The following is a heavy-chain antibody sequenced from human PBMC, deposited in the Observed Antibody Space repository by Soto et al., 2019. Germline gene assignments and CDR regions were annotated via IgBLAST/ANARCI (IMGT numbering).Heavy chain of an antibody. CDR1: SASLDVNY. Sequence: WGCMDIACAVSSASLDVNYCDWLRPPPGKGLEWIGEINHSGSTNYNPSLKSRVTISLDKSENQFSLKVTSLTAADTAVYYCASRDPGTSVDYWVQGTVVPVSS. CDR3: ASRDPGTSVDY. J-gene: IGHJ4*02. CDR2: INHSGST. V-gene: IGHV4-34*01. D-gene: IGHD1-7*01.